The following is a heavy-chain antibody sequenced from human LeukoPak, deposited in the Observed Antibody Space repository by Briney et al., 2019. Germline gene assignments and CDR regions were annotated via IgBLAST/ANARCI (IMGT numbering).Heavy chain of an antibody. CDR2: MNPNSGNT. V-gene: IGHV1-8*01. CDR3: ASSRYCGGDCYWFDY. CDR1: GYTLTSYD. J-gene: IGHJ3*01. Sequence: ASVKVSCKASGYTLTSYDINWVRQATGQGLEWMGWMNPNSGNTGYAQKFQGRVTMTRNTSISTVYMELSSLRSDDTAVYYCASSRYCGGDCYWFDYWGQGTMVTVSS. D-gene: IGHD2-21*01.